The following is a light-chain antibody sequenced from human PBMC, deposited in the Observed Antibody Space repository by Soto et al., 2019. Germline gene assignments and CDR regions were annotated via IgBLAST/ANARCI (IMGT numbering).Light chain of an antibody. V-gene: IGKV2-28*01. J-gene: IGKJ1*01. Sequence: DIVMTQSPLSLPVTPGEPASISCRSSQSLLHSNGYNYLDRYLQKPGQSPQLLIYLGSNRASGVPDRFSGSGSGTDFTLKISRVEAEDVGFYYCMQALQTPRTFGQGTKVEIK. CDR3: MQALQTPRT. CDR1: QSLLHSNGYNY. CDR2: LGS.